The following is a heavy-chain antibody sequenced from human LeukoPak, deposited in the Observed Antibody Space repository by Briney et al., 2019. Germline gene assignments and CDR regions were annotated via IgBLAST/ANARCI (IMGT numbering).Heavy chain of an antibody. CDR3: ARRGGYCSGGSCYSDY. D-gene: IGHD2-15*01. Sequence: GESLKISCKGSGYSFTSYWIGWVRQMPGKGLGWMGIIYPGDSDTRYSPSFQGQVTISADKSISTAYLQWSSLKASDTAMYYCARRGGYCSGGSCYSDYWGQGTLVSVSS. J-gene: IGHJ4*02. V-gene: IGHV5-51*01. CDR2: IYPGDSDT. CDR1: GYSFTSYW.